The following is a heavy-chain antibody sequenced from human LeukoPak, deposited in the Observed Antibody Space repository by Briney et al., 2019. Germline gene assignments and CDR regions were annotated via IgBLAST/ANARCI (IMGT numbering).Heavy chain of an antibody. CDR2: MYHSGST. Sequence: AEPQTLICAVSGYPLSREYYWGWLRHTPGTGLEWIGSMYHSGSTYCNPSQKRRIPIQRDTSKHHFSVKLSSVTAADTAVYYCARAEAPSLWFVFDYWGEGTLVSVSS. V-gene: IGHV4-38-2*01. CDR1: GYPLSREYY. D-gene: IGHD3-10*01. CDR3: ARAEAPSLWFVFDY. J-gene: IGHJ4*02.